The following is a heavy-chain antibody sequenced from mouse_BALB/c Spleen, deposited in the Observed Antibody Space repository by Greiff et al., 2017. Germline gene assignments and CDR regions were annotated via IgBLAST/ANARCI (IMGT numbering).Heavy chain of an antibody. J-gene: IGHJ2*01. D-gene: IGHD1-1*01. Sequence: EVHLVESGGGLVKPGGSLKLSCAASGFAFSSYDMSWVRQTPEKRLEWVAYISSGGGSTYYPDTVKGRFTISRDNAKNTLYLQMSSLKSEDTAMYYCARPDYGSSDYFDYWGQGTTLTVSS. CDR2: ISSGGGST. CDR1: GFAFSSYD. CDR3: ARPDYGSSDYFDY. V-gene: IGHV5-12-1*01.